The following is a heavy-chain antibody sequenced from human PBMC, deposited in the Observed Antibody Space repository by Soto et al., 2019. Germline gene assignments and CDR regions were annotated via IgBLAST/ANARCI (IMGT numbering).Heavy chain of an antibody. CDR1: GYTFTIYY. V-gene: IGHV1-46*01. J-gene: IGHJ3*02. CDR2: INPSGGST. Sequence: ASVKVSCKASGYTFTIYYIHWVRQAPGQGLEWMGIINPSGGSTSYAQKFQGRVTMTRDTSTSTVYMELSSLRSEDTAVYYCARDLDYYDSSDAFDIWGQGTMVTVSS. CDR3: ARDLDYYDSSDAFDI. D-gene: IGHD3-22*01.